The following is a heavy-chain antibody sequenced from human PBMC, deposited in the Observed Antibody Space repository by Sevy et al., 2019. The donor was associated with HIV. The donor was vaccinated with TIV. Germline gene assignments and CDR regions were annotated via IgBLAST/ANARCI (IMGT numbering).Heavy chain of an antibody. Sequence: ASVKVSCKASGGTFSSYAISWVRQAPGQGLEWMGGIIPIFGTANYAQKFQGRVTITADESTSTAYMELSSLRSEDTAVYYCARVGYSSGWYVPITVWGQGTLVTVSS. CDR3: ARVGYSSGWYVPITV. V-gene: IGHV1-69*13. D-gene: IGHD6-19*01. CDR2: IIPIFGTA. CDR1: GGTFSSYA. J-gene: IGHJ4*02.